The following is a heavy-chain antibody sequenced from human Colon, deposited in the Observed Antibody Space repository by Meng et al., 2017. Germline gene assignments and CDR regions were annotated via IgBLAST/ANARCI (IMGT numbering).Heavy chain of an antibody. CDR1: GCTVTSVSHY. CDR3: AGGPWELDY. Sequence: VQCQASCQELRGPYEPVSLTRTVCGCTVTSVSHYWSCSLQTPGKGLYWIGYIDYILSINYYPALMSRVTMSLDTSKNQFSLNLSSVTAADTAVYYCAGGPWELDYWGQGTLVTVSS. J-gene: IGHJ4*02. V-gene: IGHV4-61*01. D-gene: IGHD1-26*01. CDR2: IDYILSI.